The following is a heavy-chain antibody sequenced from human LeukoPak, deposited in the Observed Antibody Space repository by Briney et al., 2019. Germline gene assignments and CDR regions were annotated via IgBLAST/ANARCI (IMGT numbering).Heavy chain of an antibody. J-gene: IGHJ5*02. CDR3: ARAPIIRGVIPNWFDP. V-gene: IGHV4-61*03. D-gene: IGHD3-10*01. CDR2: IYYSGST. Sequence: SETLSPTYTVSGGSVSSGSYYWSWIRQPPGKGLEWIGYIYYSGSTNYNPSLKSRITISVDTSKNHFSLKLSSVTAADTAVYYCARAPIIRGVIPNWFDPWGQGTLVTVSS. CDR1: GGSVSSGSYY.